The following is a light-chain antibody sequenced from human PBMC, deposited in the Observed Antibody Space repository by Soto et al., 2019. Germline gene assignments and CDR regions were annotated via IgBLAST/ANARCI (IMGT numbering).Light chain of an antibody. Sequence: QSVLTQPASVSDSPGQSITISCSGTSSDIGGFIHVSWHQQHPGKAPKLIIYDVNNRPAGVSNRFSGSKTGNTASLIISGLQAEDEADYYCSSFTSSSSYVFGSGAKVTVL. V-gene: IGLV2-14*01. CDR1: SSDIGGFIH. J-gene: IGLJ1*01. CDR2: DVN. CDR3: SSFTSSSSYV.